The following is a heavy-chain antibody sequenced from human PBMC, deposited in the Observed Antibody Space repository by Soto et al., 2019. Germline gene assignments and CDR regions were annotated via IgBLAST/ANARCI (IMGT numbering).Heavy chain of an antibody. Sequence: QVQLVESGGGVVQPGRSLRLSCAASGFTFSSYGMHWVRQAPGKGLEWVAVISYDGSNKYYADSVKGRFTISRDNSKNTLYLQMNSLRAEATAVYYCAKGSEGGSYHLGAFDIWGQGTMVTVSS. J-gene: IGHJ3*02. D-gene: IGHD1-26*01. V-gene: IGHV3-30*18. CDR3: AKGSEGGSYHLGAFDI. CDR1: GFTFSSYG. CDR2: ISYDGSNK.